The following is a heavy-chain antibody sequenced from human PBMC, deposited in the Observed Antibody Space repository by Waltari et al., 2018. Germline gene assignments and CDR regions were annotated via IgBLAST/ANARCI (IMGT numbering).Heavy chain of an antibody. CDR2: IYHSGST. V-gene: IGHV4-38-2*01. CDR1: GYSISSGYY. J-gene: IGHJ4*02. Sequence: QVQLQESGPGLVKPSETLSLPCAVSGYSISSGYYWGWIRQAPGKGLEWIGGIYHSGSTYSNPSLKSRVTMSVDTSKNQFSLKLSSVTAADTAVYYCTRSYCNTIRCYLPDYWGQGTLVIVSS. CDR3: TRSYCNTIRCYLPDY. D-gene: IGHD2-2*01.